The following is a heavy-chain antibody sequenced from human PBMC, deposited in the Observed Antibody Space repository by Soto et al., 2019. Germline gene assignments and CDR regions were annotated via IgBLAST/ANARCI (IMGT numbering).Heavy chain of an antibody. CDR3: ARRDDRKYED. Sequence: SETLSLTCTVSGGSISSYYWSWIRQPPGKGLEWIGYIYYSGSTNYNPSLKSRVTISVDTSKNQFSLKLSSVTAADTAVYYCARRDDRKYEDWGQGTLVTVSS. J-gene: IGHJ4*02. CDR1: GGSISSYY. D-gene: IGHD3-22*01. V-gene: IGHV4-59*01. CDR2: IYYSGST.